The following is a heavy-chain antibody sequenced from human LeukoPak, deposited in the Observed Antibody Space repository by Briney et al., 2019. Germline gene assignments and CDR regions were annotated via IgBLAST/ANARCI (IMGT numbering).Heavy chain of an antibody. J-gene: IGHJ5*02. V-gene: IGHV3-23*01. Sequence: PGGSLRLSCAASGFPFSNFAMTWIRQAPGKGLEWISLISAGGSSTFDADSMRGRFTISRDNYKNTLYLQMNSLRVEDTAVYYCAKAGGRGWSNWFDPWGQGTQVTASS. CDR2: ISAGGSST. CDR3: AKAGGRGWSNWFDP. D-gene: IGHD6-19*01. CDR1: GFPFSNFA.